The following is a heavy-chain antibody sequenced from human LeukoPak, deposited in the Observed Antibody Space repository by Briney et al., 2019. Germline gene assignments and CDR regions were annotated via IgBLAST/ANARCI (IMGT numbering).Heavy chain of an antibody. J-gene: IGHJ2*01. Sequence: GGSLRLSCAASGFTFSSYRMNWVRQAPGKGLEWVSCISSSSTYIYYADSVKGRFSISRDNAKNSLYLQMNSLRAEDTAVYYCAAARNYYWYFDLWGRGTLVTVSS. D-gene: IGHD2-15*01. CDR2: ISSSSTYI. CDR1: GFTFSSYR. V-gene: IGHV3-21*01. CDR3: AAARNYYWYFDL.